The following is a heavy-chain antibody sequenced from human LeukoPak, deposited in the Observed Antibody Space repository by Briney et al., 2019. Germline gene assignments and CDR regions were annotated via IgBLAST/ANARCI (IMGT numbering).Heavy chain of an antibody. CDR3: ARIYYDSSGYYFNQVDY. Sequence: PSETLSLTCTVSGGSISSSSYYWGWIRQPPGKGLEWIGSIYYSGSTYYNPSLKSRVTISVDTSKNQFSLKLSSVTAADTAVYYCARIYYDSSGYYFNQVDYWGQGTLVTVSS. J-gene: IGHJ4*02. V-gene: IGHV4-39*01. CDR1: GGSISSSSYY. D-gene: IGHD3-22*01. CDR2: IYYSGST.